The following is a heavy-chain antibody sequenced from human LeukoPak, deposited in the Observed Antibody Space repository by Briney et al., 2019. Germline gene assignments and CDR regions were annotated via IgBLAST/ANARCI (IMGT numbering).Heavy chain of an antibody. CDR3: AKEAGSGWRYFDN. D-gene: IGHD6-19*01. CDR1: GFTFRTFA. J-gene: IGHJ4*02. CDR2: IWFDGTEGPDK. Sequence: GGSLRLSCAASGFTFRTFAMDWVRQAPGKGLEWVAAIWFDGTEGPDKNYADSVRGRFLISRDDSKNTLFLQMNNLRAEDIAVYYCAKEAGSGWRYFDNWGQGTLVTVSS. V-gene: IGHV3-33*06.